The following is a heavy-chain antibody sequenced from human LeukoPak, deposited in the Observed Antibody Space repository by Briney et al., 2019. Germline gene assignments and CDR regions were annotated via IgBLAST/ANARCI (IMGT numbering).Heavy chain of an antibody. Sequence: GGSLRLSCAASGFTFSSYSTNWVRQAPGKGLEWVSSISSSSSYIYYADSVKGRFTISRDNAKNSLYLQMNSLRAEDTAVYYCARGAEHYYDSSGYPADYWGQGTLVTVSS. D-gene: IGHD3-22*01. CDR3: ARGAEHYYDSSGYPADY. V-gene: IGHV3-21*01. CDR1: GFTFSSYS. CDR2: ISSSSSYI. J-gene: IGHJ4*02.